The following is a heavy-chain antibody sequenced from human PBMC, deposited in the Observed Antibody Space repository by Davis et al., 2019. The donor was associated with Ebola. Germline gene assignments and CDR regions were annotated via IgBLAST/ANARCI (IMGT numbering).Heavy chain of an antibody. CDR2: IYYSGSA. D-gene: IGHD3-16*02. J-gene: IGHJ4*02. CDR3: ARGIRLGELSDEY. V-gene: IGHV4-61*01. Sequence: MPSETLSLTCSVSGGSVSSRDKNYWSWIRQSPGKGPEWIGLIYYSGSANYNPSLKSRVTISVDTSKNQFSLKLSSVTAADTAVYYCARGIRLGELSDEYWGQGTLVTVSS. CDR1: GGSVSSRDKNY.